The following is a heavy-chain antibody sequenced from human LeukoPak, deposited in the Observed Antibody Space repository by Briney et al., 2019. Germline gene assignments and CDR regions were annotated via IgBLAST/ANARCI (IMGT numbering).Heavy chain of an antibody. J-gene: IGHJ4*02. V-gene: IGHV1-18*01. D-gene: IGHD3-10*01. CDR3: ARESITMVRGVNSASGY. CDR1: GYTFTSYG. CDR2: ISAYNGNT. Sequence: ASVKVSCKASGYTFTSYGISWVRQAPGQGLEWMGWISAYNGNTNYAQKLQGRVTMTTDTSTSTAYMELRSLRSDDTAVYYCARESITMVRGVNSASGYWGQGTLVTVSS.